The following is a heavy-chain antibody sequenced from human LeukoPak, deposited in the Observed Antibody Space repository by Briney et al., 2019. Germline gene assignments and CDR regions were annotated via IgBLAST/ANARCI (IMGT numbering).Heavy chain of an antibody. CDR3: ARMYGQQLVRKEYFQH. J-gene: IGHJ1*01. Sequence: ASVKVSCKASGYTFTSYGISWVRQAPGQGLEWMGWISAYNGNTNYAQKLQGRVTMTTDTSTCTAYMELRSLRSDDTAVYYCARMYGQQLVRKEYFQHWGQGTLVTVSS. CDR1: GYTFTSYG. V-gene: IGHV1-18*01. CDR2: ISAYNGNT. D-gene: IGHD6-13*01.